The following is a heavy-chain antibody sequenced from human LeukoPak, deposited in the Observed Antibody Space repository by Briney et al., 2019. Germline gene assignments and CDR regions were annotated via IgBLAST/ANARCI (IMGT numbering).Heavy chain of an antibody. Sequence: SETLSLTCTVSGGSIITSSYFWGWVRQPPGKGLEWIGSIYYSGSTYYNASLKSRVTLSVDKSKNQFSLKLSSVTGADTAVYFCARLDLSVAGTAHWGQGILVTVSS. CDR1: GGSIITSSYF. V-gene: IGHV4-39*01. CDR3: ARLDLSVAGTAH. D-gene: IGHD6-19*01. CDR2: IYYSGST. J-gene: IGHJ4*02.